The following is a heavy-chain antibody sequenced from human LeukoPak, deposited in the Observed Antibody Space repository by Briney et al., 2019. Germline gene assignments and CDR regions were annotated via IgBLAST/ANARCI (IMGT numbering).Heavy chain of an antibody. CDR3: ARDAYSSVDS. Sequence: ASVKVSCKTSGYTFTAYYVHWMRQAPGQGLEWMGWINPNSGATLNAQKFQGRVTMTRDTSISTAYMELGGLTSDDTAVYYCARDAYSSVDSWGQEPWSPSPQ. J-gene: IGHJ5*01. V-gene: IGHV1-2*02. CDR2: INPNSGAT. D-gene: IGHD6-19*01. CDR1: GYTFTAYY.